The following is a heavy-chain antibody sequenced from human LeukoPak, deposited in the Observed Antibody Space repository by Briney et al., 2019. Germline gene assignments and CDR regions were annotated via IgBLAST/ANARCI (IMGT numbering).Heavy chain of an antibody. J-gene: IGHJ3*02. Sequence: VASVKVSCKASGYTFTGYYMHWVRQAPGQGLEWMGRINPNSGGTNYAQKFQGRVTMTRDTSIITAYMELSRLRSDDTAVYYCASPGLRYFDWLLLGDDAFDSWGQGTMVTVSS. CDR3: ASPGLRYFDWLLLGDDAFDS. CDR2: INPNSGGT. V-gene: IGHV1-2*06. CDR1: GYTFTGYY. D-gene: IGHD3-9*01.